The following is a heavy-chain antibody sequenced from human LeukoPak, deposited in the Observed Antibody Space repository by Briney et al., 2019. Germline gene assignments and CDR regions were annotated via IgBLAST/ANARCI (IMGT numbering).Heavy chain of an antibody. J-gene: IGHJ3*01. Sequence: PGGSLRLSCPAYGFAFSRNDMFWVRQAPGKGLEWVSSIIGSSGATYYADSVRGRFTISRDNSKNTVFLQMNSLRAEDTAIYYCAKGGPGASDFWGQGTMVTVSS. V-gene: IGHV3-23*01. CDR2: IIGSSGAT. CDR3: AKGGPGASDF. D-gene: IGHD2-15*01. CDR1: GFAFSRND.